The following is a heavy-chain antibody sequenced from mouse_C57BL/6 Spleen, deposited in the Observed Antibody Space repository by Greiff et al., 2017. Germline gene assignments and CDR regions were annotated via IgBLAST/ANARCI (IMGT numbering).Heavy chain of an antibody. CDR2: ISYDGSN. CDR3: ARVMMVTQYYFDY. Sequence: EVKLVESGPGLVKPSQSLSLTCSVTGYSITSGYYWNWIRQFPGNKLEWMGYISYDGSNNYNPSLKNRISITRDTSKNQFFLKLNSVTTEDTATYYCARVMMVTQYYFDYWGQGTTLTVSS. J-gene: IGHJ2*01. V-gene: IGHV3-6*01. D-gene: IGHD2-3*01. CDR1: GYSITSGYY.